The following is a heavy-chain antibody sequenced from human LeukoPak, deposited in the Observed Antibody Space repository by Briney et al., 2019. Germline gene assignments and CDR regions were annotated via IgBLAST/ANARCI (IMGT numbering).Heavy chain of an antibody. CDR2: INHSGST. V-gene: IGHV4-34*01. Sequence: PSETLSLTCAVYGGSFSGYYWSWIRQPPGKGLEWIGEINHSGSTNYNPSLKSRVTISVDTSKNQFSLKLSSVTAADTAVYYCARMRLVNHCYYYGMDVWGQGTTVTVSS. CDR1: GGSFSGYY. D-gene: IGHD6-19*01. J-gene: IGHJ6*02. CDR3: ARMRLVNHCYYYGMDV.